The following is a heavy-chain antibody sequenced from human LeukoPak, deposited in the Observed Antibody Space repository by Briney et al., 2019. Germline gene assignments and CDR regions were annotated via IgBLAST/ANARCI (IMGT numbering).Heavy chain of an antibody. CDR2: ISGSGGST. D-gene: IGHD3-9*01. J-gene: IGHJ4*02. CDR3: AKDSVRYDILTGYYPGYYFDY. CDR1: GFTFSSYA. Sequence: GGSLRLSCAASGFTFSSYAMSWVRQAPGKGLEWASAISGSGGSTYYADSVKGRFTISRDNSKNTLYPQMNSLRAEDTAVYYCAKDSVRYDILTGYYPGYYFDYWGQGTLVTVSS. V-gene: IGHV3-23*01.